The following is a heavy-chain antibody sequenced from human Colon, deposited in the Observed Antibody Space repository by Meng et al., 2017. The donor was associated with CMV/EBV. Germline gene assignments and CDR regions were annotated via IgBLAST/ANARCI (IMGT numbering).Heavy chain of an antibody. D-gene: IGHD3-10*01. J-gene: IGHJ4*02. Sequence: SETLSLTCAVYGGSFSGYYWSWIRQPPGKGLEWIGEINHSGSTNYNPSLKSRVTISVDTSKSRFSLKLSSLTAADTAVYYCATAKQGTFDYWGQGTLVTVSS. CDR2: INHSGST. CDR1: GGSFSGYY. V-gene: IGHV4-34*01. CDR3: ATAKQGTFDY.